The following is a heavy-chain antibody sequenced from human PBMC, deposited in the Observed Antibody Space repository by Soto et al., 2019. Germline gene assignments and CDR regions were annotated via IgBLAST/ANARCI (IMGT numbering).Heavy chain of an antibody. CDR2: VWYDGSNK. D-gene: IGHD6-19*01. CDR3: AREWRGGSYNFDY. Sequence: QVQLVESGGGVGQPGRSLRLSCAASGFTFSAYGMHWVRQAPGKGLESVAVVWYDGSNKYYADTVKSRFTISKDNSKNTLYLEMNSPRAEAPDEYYCAREWRGGSYNFDYSAQRTILTVSS. V-gene: IGHV3-33*01. J-gene: IGHJ4*02. CDR1: GFTFSAYG.